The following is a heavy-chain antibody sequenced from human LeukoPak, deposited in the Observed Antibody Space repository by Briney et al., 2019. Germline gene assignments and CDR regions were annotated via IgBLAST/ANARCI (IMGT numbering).Heavy chain of an antibody. V-gene: IGHV1-69*13. Sequence: ASVKVSCKASGGTFSSYAISWVRQAPGQGLEWMGGIIPIFGTANYAQKFQGRVTITADESTSTAYMELSSLRSGDTAVYYCARDRSVTIPGGYYYYMDVWGKGTTVTVSS. CDR1: GGTFSSYA. J-gene: IGHJ6*03. CDR2: IIPIFGTA. CDR3: ARDRSVTIPGGYYYYMDV. D-gene: IGHD3-3*01.